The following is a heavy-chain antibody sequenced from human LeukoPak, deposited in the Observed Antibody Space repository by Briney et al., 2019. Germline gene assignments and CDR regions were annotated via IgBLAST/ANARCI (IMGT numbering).Heavy chain of an antibody. V-gene: IGHV4-4*07. CDR3: ARGCSSTSCSKGRGYYYYYMDV. D-gene: IGHD2-2*01. CDR2: IYTSGST. Sequence: SETLSLTCTVSGGSISSYYWSWIRQPAGKGLEWIGRIYTSGSTNYNPSLKSRVTMSVDTSKNQFSLKLSSVTAADTAVYYCARGCSSTSCSKGRGYYYYYMDVWGKGTTVTVSS. CDR1: GGSISSYY. J-gene: IGHJ6*03.